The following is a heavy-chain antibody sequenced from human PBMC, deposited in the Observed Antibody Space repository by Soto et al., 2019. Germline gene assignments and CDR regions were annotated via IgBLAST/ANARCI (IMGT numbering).Heavy chain of an antibody. J-gene: IGHJ4*02. CDR2: ISSSGSTI. CDR1: GFTFSSYE. D-gene: IGHD4-4*01. Sequence: PGGSLSLSCAASGFTFSSYEMNWVRQAPGKGLEWVSYISSSGSTIYYADTVKGRITISRDNAKNPLYLQMNSLRAEDTAVYYCARVRDYSMCYFDYWGQGTLVTVSS. V-gene: IGHV3-48*03. CDR3: ARVRDYSMCYFDY.